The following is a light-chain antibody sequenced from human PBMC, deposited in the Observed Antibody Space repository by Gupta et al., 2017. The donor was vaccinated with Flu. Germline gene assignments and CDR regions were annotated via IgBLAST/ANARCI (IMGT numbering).Light chain of an antibody. V-gene: IGKV1-5*03. Sequence: DIQMTQSPSTLSASVGDRVTITCRASQSISNWLAWYQQKPGKVPKLMIYEASRLESGVTSRFSGSGSEKEFTLTSSRRQYDDVANYYSQRNNSLWTFGQGTKVEIK. J-gene: IGKJ1*01. CDR2: EAS. CDR1: QSISNW. CDR3: QRNNSLWT.